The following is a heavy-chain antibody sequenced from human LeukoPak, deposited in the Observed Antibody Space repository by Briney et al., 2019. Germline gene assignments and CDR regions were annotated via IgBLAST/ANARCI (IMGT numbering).Heavy chain of an antibody. J-gene: IGHJ6*02. CDR3: AGGGYSYGYFSNGMDV. Sequence: PGASLRLSCAASGFTFSSYAMSWVRQAPGKGLEWVSAISGSGGSTYYADSVKGRFTISRDNSKNTLYLQMNSLRAEDTAVYYCAGGGYSYGYFSNGMDVWGQGTTVTVSS. V-gene: IGHV3-23*01. CDR1: GFTFSSYA. CDR2: ISGSGGST. D-gene: IGHD5-18*01.